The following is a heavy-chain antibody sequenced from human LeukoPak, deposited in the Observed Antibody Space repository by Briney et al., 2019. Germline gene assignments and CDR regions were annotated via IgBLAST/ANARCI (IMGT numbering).Heavy chain of an antibody. CDR2: INPNSGGT. Sequence: ASVKVSCKASGYTFTGYYMHWVRQAPGQGLEWMGWINPNSGGTSYAQKFQGRVTMTRDTSISTAYMELSRLRSDDTAVYYCASTVTTTPSFDYWGQGTLVTVSS. J-gene: IGHJ4*02. CDR3: ASTVTTTPSFDY. V-gene: IGHV1-2*02. CDR1: GYTFTGYY. D-gene: IGHD4-17*01.